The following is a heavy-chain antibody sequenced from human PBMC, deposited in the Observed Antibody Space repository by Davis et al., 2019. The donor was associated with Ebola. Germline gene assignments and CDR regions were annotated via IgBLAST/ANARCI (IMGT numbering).Heavy chain of an antibody. Sequence: AASVKVSCKISGYTLTELSIHWVRQAPGKGLEWMGGSDPEDGEKIYAQKFQDRVIMTEDTSTDTAFMELSSLRSEDTAVYYRSSEYGDYWGQGTLVTVSS. CDR3: SSEYGDY. D-gene: IGHD3-10*01. J-gene: IGHJ4*02. CDR2: SDPEDGEK. CDR1: GYTLTELS. V-gene: IGHV1-24*01.